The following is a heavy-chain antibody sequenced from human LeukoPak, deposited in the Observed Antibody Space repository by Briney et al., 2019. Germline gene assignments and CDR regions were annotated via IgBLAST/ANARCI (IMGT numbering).Heavy chain of an antibody. Sequence: SETLSLTCAVYGGSFSGYYWSWIRQPPGKGLEWIGEINHSGSTNYNPSLKSRVTISVDTSKNQFSLKLSSVTAADTAVYYCARMSPTDDYGDYGYYFDYWGQGTLVTVSS. CDR2: INHSGST. V-gene: IGHV4-34*01. J-gene: IGHJ4*02. D-gene: IGHD4-17*01. CDR3: ARMSPTDDYGDYGYYFDY. CDR1: GGSFSGYY.